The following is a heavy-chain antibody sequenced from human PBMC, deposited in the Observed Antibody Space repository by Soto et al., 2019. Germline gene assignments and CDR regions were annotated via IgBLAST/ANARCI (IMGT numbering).Heavy chain of an antibody. J-gene: IGHJ3*02. CDR2: IYWNDDK. CDR3: AHSSWFLGGFAFDI. Sequence: QITLKESGPTLVKPTQTLTLTCTFSGFSLSTSGVAVGWIRQPPGKALEWLALIYWNDDKRYSPSLKSRLTITKDTSKNQVVLTMTNMDPVDTATCCCAHSSWFLGGFAFDIWGQGTMVTVSS. CDR1: GFSLSTSGVA. D-gene: IGHD6-13*01. V-gene: IGHV2-5*01.